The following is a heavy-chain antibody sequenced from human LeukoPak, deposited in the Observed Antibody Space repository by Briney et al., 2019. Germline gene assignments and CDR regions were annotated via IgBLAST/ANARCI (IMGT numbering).Heavy chain of an antibody. D-gene: IGHD6-13*01. CDR1: GGTFSSYA. J-gene: IGHJ6*02. Sequence: SVKVSCKASGGTFSSYAISWVRQAPRQGLEWMGGIIPIFGTTNYAQTFQGRVTITADESTSTAYMELSSLRSEDTAVYYCARAGYSNSSRDNYYYYYGMDVWGQGTTVTVSS. CDR3: ARAGYSNSSRDNYYYYYGMDV. CDR2: IIPIFGTT. V-gene: IGHV1-69*13.